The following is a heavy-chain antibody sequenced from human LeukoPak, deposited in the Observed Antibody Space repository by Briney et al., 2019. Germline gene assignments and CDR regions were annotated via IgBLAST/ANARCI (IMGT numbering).Heavy chain of an antibody. CDR1: GFTVSSIY. D-gene: IGHD1-1*01. Sequence: GGSLRLSCAASGFTVSSIYMSWIRQAPGKGLVWVSRINTDGSSTNYADSVKGRFTISRDNAKNTLYLQMNSLRAEDSAVHYFGRGPANDGHDGWGQGTLVTVSS. V-gene: IGHV3-74*01. CDR3: GRGPANDGHDG. J-gene: IGHJ4*02. CDR2: INTDGSST.